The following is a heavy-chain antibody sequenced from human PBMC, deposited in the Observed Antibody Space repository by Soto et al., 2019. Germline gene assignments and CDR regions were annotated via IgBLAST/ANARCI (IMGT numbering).Heavy chain of an antibody. J-gene: IGHJ6*02. V-gene: IGHV5-51*01. D-gene: IGHD3-3*01. CDR2: IYPGDSDT. CDR1: GYSFTSYW. Sequence: GESLKISCKGSGYSFTSYWIGWVRQMPGKGLEWMGIIYPGDSDTRYSPSFQGQVTISADKSISTAYLQWSSLKASDTAMYYCARQREYDFWSGYFTPGNYYGMDVWGQGTTVTGLL. CDR3: ARQREYDFWSGYFTPGNYYGMDV.